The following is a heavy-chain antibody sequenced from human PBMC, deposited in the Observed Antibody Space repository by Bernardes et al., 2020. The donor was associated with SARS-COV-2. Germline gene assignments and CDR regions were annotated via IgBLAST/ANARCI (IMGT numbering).Heavy chain of an antibody. V-gene: IGHV1-18*01. CDR1: GYMFKMYG. CDR3: ARDEPEFYDTSGFYYFDS. Sequence: ASVKVSCKASGYMFKMYGVTWVRQAPGQGLEWVGWISAYNGNIKYSQKFQGRVSMTTDTSTSTAYMELRSLRSDDTAVYYCARDEPEFYDTSGFYYFDSWGQGTQVTVSS. CDR2: ISAYNGNI. D-gene: IGHD3-22*01. J-gene: IGHJ4*02.